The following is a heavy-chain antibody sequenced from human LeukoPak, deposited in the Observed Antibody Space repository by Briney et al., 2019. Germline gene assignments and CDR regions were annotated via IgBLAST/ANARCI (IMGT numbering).Heavy chain of an antibody. CDR3: AKTEGILVAAASFDY. J-gene: IGHJ4*02. CDR2: ISSNGGST. V-gene: IGHV3-64D*06. Sequence: GGSLRLSCSASGFSFRSHGIHWVRQAPGKGLEYVSAISSNGGSTYYADSVKGRFTISRDNSKNTLYLQMSSLRVEDTAVYYCAKTEGILVAAASFDYWGQGTLVTVSS. CDR1: GFSFRSHG. D-gene: IGHD6-19*01.